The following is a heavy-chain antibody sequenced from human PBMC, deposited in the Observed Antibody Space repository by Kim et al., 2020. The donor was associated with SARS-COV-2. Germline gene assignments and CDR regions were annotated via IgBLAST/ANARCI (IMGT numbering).Heavy chain of an antibody. CDR2: IYYSGST. Sequence: SETLSLTCTVSGGSISSYYWSWIRQPPGKGLEWIGYIYYSGSTNYNPSLKSRVTISVDTSKNQFSLKLSSVTAADTAVYYCARVRFGSGYYYFDYWGQGTLVTVSS. CDR1: GGSISSYY. D-gene: IGHD3-22*01. J-gene: IGHJ4*02. V-gene: IGHV4-59*01. CDR3: ARVRFGSGYYYFDY.